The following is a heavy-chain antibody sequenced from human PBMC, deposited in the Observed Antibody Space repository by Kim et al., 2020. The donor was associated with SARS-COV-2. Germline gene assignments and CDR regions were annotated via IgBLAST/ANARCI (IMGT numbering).Heavy chain of an antibody. CDR2: IWYDGSNK. V-gene: IGHV3-33*08. Sequence: GGSLRLSCAASGFTFSSYGMHWVRQAPGKGLEWVAVIWYDGSNKYYADSVKGRFTISRDNSKNTLYLQMNSLRAEDTAVYYCARAAGLTLRYYYDSSGYQGIDYWGQGTLVTVSS. CDR1: GFTFSSYG. J-gene: IGHJ4*02. CDR3: ARAAGLTLRYYYDSSGYQGIDY. D-gene: IGHD3-22*01.